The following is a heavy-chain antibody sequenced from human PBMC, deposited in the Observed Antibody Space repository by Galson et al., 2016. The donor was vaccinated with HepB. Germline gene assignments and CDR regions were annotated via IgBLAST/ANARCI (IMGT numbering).Heavy chain of an antibody. Sequence: SLRLSCAASGFTLNTYAMHWVRQAPGKGLEWVAIIWYDGSEKYYADSVTGRFTVSRDDSKKTLYLQMNSLRADDTALYYCVKESPYSALGRKYYFDYWGQGALVTVSP. J-gene: IGHJ4*02. CDR2: IWYDGSEK. D-gene: IGHD3-10*01. CDR3: VKESPYSALGRKYYFDY. V-gene: IGHV3-33*06. CDR1: GFTLNTYA.